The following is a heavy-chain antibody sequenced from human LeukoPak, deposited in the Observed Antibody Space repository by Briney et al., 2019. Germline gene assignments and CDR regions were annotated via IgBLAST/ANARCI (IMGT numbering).Heavy chain of an antibody. Sequence: ASVKVSCKASGGTFSSYAISWVRQAPGQGLEWMGGIIPIFGTANYAQKFQGRVTITTDESTSTAYMELSSLRSEDTAVYYCARAGGPTVTKYYFDYWGQGTLVTVSS. V-gene: IGHV1-69*05. CDR2: IIPIFGTA. D-gene: IGHD4-17*01. J-gene: IGHJ4*02. CDR1: GGTFSSYA. CDR3: ARAGGPTVTKYYFDY.